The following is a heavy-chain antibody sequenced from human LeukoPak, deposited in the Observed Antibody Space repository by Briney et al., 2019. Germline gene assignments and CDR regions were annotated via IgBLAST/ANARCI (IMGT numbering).Heavy chain of an antibody. CDR3: AASTYYDFPFDY. CDR2: VFHTGRT. Sequence: PSETLSLTCTVSGDSISNYYWSWVRQSPGKGLEWIGYVFHTGRTNYNPSLKSRVTISVDTSKNQFSLRLTSVTATDTAVYFCAASTYYDFPFDYWGQGTLVTVSS. J-gene: IGHJ4*02. D-gene: IGHD3-3*01. CDR1: GDSISNYY. V-gene: IGHV4-59*08.